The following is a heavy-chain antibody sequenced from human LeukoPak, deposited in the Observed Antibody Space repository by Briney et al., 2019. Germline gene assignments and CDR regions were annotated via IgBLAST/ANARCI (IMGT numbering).Heavy chain of an antibody. J-gene: IGHJ4*02. CDR1: GYTLTGYY. CDR3: ARIDSSGYYFDY. Sequence: ASVPVSLQSSGYTLTGYYMHWVRQAPGQGLEWMGRINPNSGGTNYAQKFQGGVTMTRDTSISTAYMELSRLRSDDTAVYYCARIDSSGYYFDYWGQGTLVTVSS. CDR2: INPNSGGT. V-gene: IGHV1-2*06. D-gene: IGHD3-22*01.